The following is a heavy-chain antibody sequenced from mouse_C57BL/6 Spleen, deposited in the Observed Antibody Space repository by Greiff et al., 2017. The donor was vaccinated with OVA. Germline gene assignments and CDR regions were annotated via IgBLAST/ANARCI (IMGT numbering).Heavy chain of an antibody. CDR1: GYTFTGYW. CDR3: ARRADYGYDGGLFDY. D-gene: IGHD2-2*01. J-gene: IGHJ2*01. V-gene: IGHV1-9*01. CDR2: ILPGGGST. Sequence: VMLVESGAELMKPGASVKLSCKATGYTFTGYWIEGVKQRPGHGLEWIGDILPGGGSTNYNEKFKGKATFTADTSSTPAYMQLSSLTTEDSAIYYCARRADYGYDGGLFDYWGQGTTLTVSS.